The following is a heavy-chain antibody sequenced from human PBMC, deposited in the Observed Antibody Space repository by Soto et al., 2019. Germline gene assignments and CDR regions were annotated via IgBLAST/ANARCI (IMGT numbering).Heavy chain of an antibody. J-gene: IGHJ3*02. Sequence: GGSLRLSWAASGLTFSIAWLSWVRQAPGKGLEWVGRIKNRADGGTTDNAAPVKDRFTISRDDSKSTLYLQMNSLKTEDTAMYYCTAMNDRDAFDIWGPGTMVTVSS. CDR3: TAMNDRDAFDI. CDR2: IKNRADGGTT. CDR1: GLTFSIAW. D-gene: IGHD1-1*01. V-gene: IGHV3-15*01.